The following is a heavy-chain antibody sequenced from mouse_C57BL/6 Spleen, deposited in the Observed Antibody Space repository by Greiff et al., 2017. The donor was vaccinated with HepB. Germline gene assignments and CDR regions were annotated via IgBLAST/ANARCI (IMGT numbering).Heavy chain of an antibody. V-gene: IGHV1-81*01. Sequence: QVQLQQSGAELARPGASVKLSCKASGYTFTSYGISWVKQRTGQGLEWIGEIYPRSGNTYYNEKFKGKATLTADKSSSTAYMELRSLTSEDSAVYFCARKEDGNYYYYAMDYWGQGTSVTVSS. J-gene: IGHJ4*01. CDR1: GYTFTSYG. CDR3: ARKEDGNYYYYAMDY. CDR2: IYPRSGNT. D-gene: IGHD2-1*01.